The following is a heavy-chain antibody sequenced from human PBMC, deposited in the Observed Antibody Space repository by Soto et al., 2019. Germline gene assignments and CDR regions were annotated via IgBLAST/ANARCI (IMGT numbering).Heavy chain of an antibody. J-gene: IGHJ6*02. Sequence: GSLRLSCAASGFTFSSYGMHWVRQAPGKGLEWVAVIWYDGSNKYYADSVKGRFTISRDNSKNTLYLQMNSLRAEDTAVYYCARDFVSARPGQGNYYGMDVWGQGTTVTVSS. CDR3: ARDFVSARPGQGNYYGMDV. V-gene: IGHV3-33*01. D-gene: IGHD6-6*01. CDR2: IWYDGSNK. CDR1: GFTFSSYG.